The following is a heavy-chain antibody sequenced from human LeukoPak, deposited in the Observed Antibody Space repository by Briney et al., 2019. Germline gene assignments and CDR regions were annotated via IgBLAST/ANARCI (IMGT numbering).Heavy chain of an antibody. V-gene: IGHV3-21*01. CDR1: GFTFSSYS. CDR2: ISSSSSYI. Sequence: GGSLRLSCAASGFTFSSYSMNWVRQAPGKGLEWVSSISSSSSYIYYADSVKGRFTISRDNAKNSLYLQMNSLRAEDTAVYYCASLRSGVVPAASPPCWGQGTLVTVSS. CDR3: ASLRSGVVPAASPPC. D-gene: IGHD2-2*01. J-gene: IGHJ4*02.